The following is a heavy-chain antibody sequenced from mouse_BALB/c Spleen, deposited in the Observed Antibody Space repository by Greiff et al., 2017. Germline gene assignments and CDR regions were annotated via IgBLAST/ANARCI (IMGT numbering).Heavy chain of an antibody. D-gene: IGHD1-1*01. CDR2: INPNNGGT. Sequence: VQLKESGPELVKPGASVKIPCKASGYTFTDYNMDWVKQSHGKSLEWIGDINPNNGGTIYNQKFKGKATLTVDKSSSTAYMELRSLTSEDTAVYYCARNYGSSYGYAMDYWGQGTSVTVSS. J-gene: IGHJ4*01. CDR1: GYTFTDYN. CDR3: ARNYGSSYGYAMDY. V-gene: IGHV1-18*01.